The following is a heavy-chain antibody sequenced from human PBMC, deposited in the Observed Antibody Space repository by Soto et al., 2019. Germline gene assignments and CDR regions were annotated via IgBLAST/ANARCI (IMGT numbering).Heavy chain of an antibody. CDR3: ARDHDFWSGYYIRIIVDY. CDR2: ISAYNGNT. Sequence: GASVKVSCKASGYTFTSYGISWVRQAPGQGLEWMGWISAYNGNTNYAQKLQGRVTMTTDTSTSTAYMELRSLRSDDTAVYYCARDHDFWSGYYIRIIVDYWGQGTLVTVSS. V-gene: IGHV1-18*01. CDR1: GYTFTSYG. J-gene: IGHJ4*02. D-gene: IGHD3-3*01.